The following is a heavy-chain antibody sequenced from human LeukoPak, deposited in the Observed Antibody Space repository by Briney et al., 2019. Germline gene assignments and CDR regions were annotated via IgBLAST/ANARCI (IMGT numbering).Heavy chain of an antibody. V-gene: IGHV3-66*02. CDR3: ARDPYCSSTSCYGGYYYGMDV. CDR1: GFTVSSNY. J-gene: IGHJ6*02. D-gene: IGHD2-2*01. CDR2: IYSGGST. Sequence: GGSLRLSCAASGFTVSSNYMSWVRQAPGKELEWVSVIYSGGSTYYADSVKGRFTISRDNSKNTLYLQMNSLRAEDTAVYYCARDPYCSSTSCYGGYYYGMDVWGQGTTVTVSS.